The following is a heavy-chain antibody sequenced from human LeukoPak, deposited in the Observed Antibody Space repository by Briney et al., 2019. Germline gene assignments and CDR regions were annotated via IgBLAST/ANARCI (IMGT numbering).Heavy chain of an antibody. J-gene: IGHJ5*02. Sequence: ASVKVSCKASGYTFTGYYMHWVREAPGQGLEWMGRINPNSGGTNYAQKFQGRVTMTRDTSISTAYMELSRLRSDDTAVYYCAREGYGSGWYWFGPWGQGTLVTVSS. CDR1: GYTFTGYY. D-gene: IGHD6-19*01. CDR3: AREGYGSGWYWFGP. V-gene: IGHV1-2*06. CDR2: INPNSGGT.